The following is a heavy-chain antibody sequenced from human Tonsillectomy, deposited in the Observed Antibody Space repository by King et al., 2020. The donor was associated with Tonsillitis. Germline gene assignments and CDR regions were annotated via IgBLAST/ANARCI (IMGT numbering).Heavy chain of an antibody. CDR1: GFTFSTYA. Sequence: VQLVESGGGVVQPGRSLRLSCAASGFTFSTYAMHWVRQAPGKGLEWVAVISYDGINKYYADSVKGRFTISRDNSKTTLYLQMNSLRPDDTAVYYCAKDRWVYGPDTARTLFAYWGQGTLVTVSS. D-gene: IGHD5-18*01. CDR3: AKDRWVYGPDTARTLFAY. J-gene: IGHJ4*02. CDR2: ISYDGINK. V-gene: IGHV3-30*18.